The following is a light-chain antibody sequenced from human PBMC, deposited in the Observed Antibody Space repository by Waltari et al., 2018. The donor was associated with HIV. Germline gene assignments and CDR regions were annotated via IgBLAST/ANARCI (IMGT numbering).Light chain of an antibody. V-gene: IGLV3-21*04. CDR1: HIERTS. Sequence: LTQPPSLSVAHGETATITCGATHIERTSVHWYQQKAGQAPVVVMSYDTDRPAGIAERFSGFNSGHTASLIITRVGAGDEADYYCQVWDSATDHVLFGGGTRLTVL. CDR2: YDT. CDR3: QVWDSATDHVL. J-gene: IGLJ2*01.